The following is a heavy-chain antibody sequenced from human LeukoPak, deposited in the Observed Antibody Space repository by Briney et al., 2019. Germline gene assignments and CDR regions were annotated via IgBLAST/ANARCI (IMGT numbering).Heavy chain of an antibody. CDR3: VRDKRCPDDVFDI. CDR1: GFTFSSYA. Sequence: GGSLRLSCAASGFTFSSYAMSWVRQAPGKGLEWVSAISASDGMTWYAEAERRRFTIYSDNFKNKLYVQINSLIAEDTAVYYCVRDKRCPDDVFDIWGQGTLVTVSS. J-gene: IGHJ3*02. D-gene: IGHD2-8*01. V-gene: IGHV3-23*01. CDR2: ISASDGMT.